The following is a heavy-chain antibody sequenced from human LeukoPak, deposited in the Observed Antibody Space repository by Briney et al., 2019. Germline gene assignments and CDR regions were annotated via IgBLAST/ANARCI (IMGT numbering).Heavy chain of an antibody. Sequence: GASVKDACKASGYTCTGYYMQWVRQAAGQGLERKGWINPNSGGTNYAQKFQGRVTMTRDTSISTAYMELSRLKSDDTAVYSCSFGIGWFDPWGQGTLVTVSS. J-gene: IGHJ5*02. CDR3: SFGIGWFDP. V-gene: IGHV1-2*02. CDR2: INPNSGGT. D-gene: IGHD3-10*01. CDR1: GYTCTGYY.